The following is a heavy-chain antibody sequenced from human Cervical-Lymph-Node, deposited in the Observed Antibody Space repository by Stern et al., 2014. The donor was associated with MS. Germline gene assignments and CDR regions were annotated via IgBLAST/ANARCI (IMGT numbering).Heavy chain of an antibody. V-gene: IGHV2-70*01. D-gene: IGHD6-6*01. CDR1: GFSLTTSGMC. CDR2: IDWDGDK. J-gene: IGHJ4*02. CDR3: ARIRGTARLIDY. Sequence: QVTLKESGPALVKPTQTLTLTCTFSGFSLTTSGMCVTWIRQPPGKAPEWLGLIDWDGDKYYRTPLRARLTISKDTSKNQVVLTMTNMDPVDTATYYCARIRGTARLIDYWGQGTLVTVSS.